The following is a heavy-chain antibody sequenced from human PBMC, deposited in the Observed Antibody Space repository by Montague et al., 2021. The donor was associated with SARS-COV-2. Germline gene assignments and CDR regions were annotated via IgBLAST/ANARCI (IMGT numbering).Heavy chain of an antibody. D-gene: IGHD6-19*01. J-gene: IGHJ3*01. V-gene: IGHV4-59*01. CDR2: VYDTGIT. CDR1: GASITSES. Sequence: SETLSLTCSVPGASITSESWVWIRQTPGGGLQWIAYVYDTGITGYHPSLRSRTTIAVDTSKNQLSLNVRSMTAADTAVYFCARERSGSDVFDLWGQGTSVTVS. CDR3: ARERSGSDVFDL.